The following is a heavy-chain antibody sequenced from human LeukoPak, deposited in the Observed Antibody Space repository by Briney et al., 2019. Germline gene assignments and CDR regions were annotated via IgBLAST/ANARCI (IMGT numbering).Heavy chain of an antibody. CDR3: ARGDHIIMIRGQDF. J-gene: IGHJ4*02. D-gene: IGHD3-10*01. Sequence: GGSLRLSCAASGFTFSRYAMSWVRQAPGKGLEWVSAISGRGGSAYYADSVKGRFTISRDSSKNTLYLQMSSLRAEDTAVYYCARGDHIIMIRGQDFWGQGTLVTVSS. CDR1: GFTFSRYA. CDR2: ISGRGGSA. V-gene: IGHV3-23*01.